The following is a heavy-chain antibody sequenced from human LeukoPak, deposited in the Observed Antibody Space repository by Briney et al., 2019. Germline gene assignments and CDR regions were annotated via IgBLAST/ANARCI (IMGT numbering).Heavy chain of an antibody. CDR2: IYYSGST. CDR1: GGSISSSSYY. V-gene: IGHV4-39*01. D-gene: IGHD5-24*01. Sequence: TSETLSLTCTVSGGSISSSSYYWGWIRQPPGKGLEWIGSIYYSGSTYYNPSLKSRVTISVDTSKNQFSLKLSSVTAADTAVYYCARQEMDLYYYYYGMDVWGQGTTVTVSS. J-gene: IGHJ6*02. CDR3: ARQEMDLYYYYYGMDV.